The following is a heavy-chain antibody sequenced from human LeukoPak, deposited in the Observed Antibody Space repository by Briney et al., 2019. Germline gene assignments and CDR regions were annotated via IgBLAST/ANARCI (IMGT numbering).Heavy chain of an antibody. CDR3: XRANRITXFGVVIXWFDY. Sequence: PGGSLRLSCAASGFTFSSYWMSWVRQAPGKGLEWVANIKQDGSEKYYVDSVKGRFTISRDNAKNSLYLQMNSLRAEDTAVYYXXRANRITXFGVVIXWFDYXGXGTLVTVSS. D-gene: IGHD3-3*01. CDR2: IKQDGSEK. J-gene: IGHJ4*01. CDR1: GFTFSSYW. V-gene: IGHV3-7*01.